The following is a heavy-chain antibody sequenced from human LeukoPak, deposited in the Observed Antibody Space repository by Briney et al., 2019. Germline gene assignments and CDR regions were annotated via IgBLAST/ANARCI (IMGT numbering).Heavy chain of an antibody. CDR2: ISAYNGNT. J-gene: IGHJ5*02. V-gene: IGHV1-18*04. CDR3: ARVGPRYRSGGSCSRFDP. CDR1: GYTFTSYG. D-gene: IGHD2-15*01. Sequence: ASVKVSCKASGYTFTSYGISWVRQAPGQGREWMGWISAYNGNTNYAQKLQGRVTMTTDTSTSTAYMELRSLRSDDTAVYYCARVGPRYRSGGSCSRFDPWGQGTLVTVSS.